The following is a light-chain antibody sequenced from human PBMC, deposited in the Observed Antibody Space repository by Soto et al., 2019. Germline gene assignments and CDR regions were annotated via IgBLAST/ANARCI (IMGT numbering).Light chain of an antibody. Sequence: EIVLTQAPATLSLSPGERATLSCRASQSVSSYLAWYQQKPGQAPRLLIYDASNRATGIPARFSGSGSGTDFTLTISSLEPEDFAGYYCQQRSKWPALTFGGGTKVEIK. V-gene: IGKV3-11*01. CDR3: QQRSKWPALT. CDR1: QSVSSY. J-gene: IGKJ4*01. CDR2: DAS.